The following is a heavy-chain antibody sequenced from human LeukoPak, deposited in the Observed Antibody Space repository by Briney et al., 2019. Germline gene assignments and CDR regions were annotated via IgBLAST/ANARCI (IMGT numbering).Heavy chain of an antibody. J-gene: IGHJ4*02. V-gene: IGHV1-46*01. D-gene: IGHD5-12*01. CDR3: ARDRRDGYADY. CDR2: INPSGGST. Sequence: ASVKVSCKASGVTFSDYYMHWVRQAPGQGLEWMGIINPSGGSTSYAQKFQGRVTMTRDTSTSTVYMELSSLRSEDTAVYYCARDRRDGYADYWGQGTLVTVSS. CDR1: GVTFSDYY.